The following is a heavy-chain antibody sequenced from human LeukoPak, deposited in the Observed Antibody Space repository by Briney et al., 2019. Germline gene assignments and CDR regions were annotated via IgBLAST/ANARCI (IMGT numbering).Heavy chain of an antibody. Sequence: SQTLSLTCTVSGGSISSGDYYWSWIRQPPGKGLEWIGYIYYSGSTYYNPSLKSRVTISVDTSKNQFSLKLSSVTAADTAVYYCARPNSGYDGDAFDIWGQGTMVTVSS. CDR2: IYYSGST. D-gene: IGHD5-12*01. V-gene: IGHV4-30-4*08. CDR1: GGSISSGDYY. CDR3: ARPNSGYDGDAFDI. J-gene: IGHJ3*02.